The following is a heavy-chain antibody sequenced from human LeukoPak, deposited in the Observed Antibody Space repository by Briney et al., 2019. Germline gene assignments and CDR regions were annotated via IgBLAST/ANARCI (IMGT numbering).Heavy chain of an antibody. CDR3: ARVRVATIIGYYYYMDV. Sequence: GASVKVSCKASGYTFTTYGISWVRQAPGQGLEWMGWISTYNGNTNYAQKLQGRVTMTTDTSTSTAYMELRSLRSDDTAVYYCARVRVATIIGYYYYMDVWGKGTTVTISS. CDR2: ISTYNGNT. CDR1: GYTFTTYG. D-gene: IGHD5-12*01. J-gene: IGHJ6*03. V-gene: IGHV1-18*01.